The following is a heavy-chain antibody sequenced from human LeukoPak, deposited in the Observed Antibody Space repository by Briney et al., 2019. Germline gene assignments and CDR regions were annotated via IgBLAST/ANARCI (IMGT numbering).Heavy chain of an antibody. J-gene: IGHJ5*02. CDR1: GFTFTNYG. Sequence: ASVDVSCKASGFTFTNYGLSWVRQAPGQGLEWMGWINTDNGDTNYAQRVQDRVTMTTDTSTSTAYMQLRSLRPDDTAMYYCARVEWLGGWFDPWGQGTLVTVSS. V-gene: IGHV1-18*01. D-gene: IGHD6-19*01. CDR3: ARVEWLGGWFDP. CDR2: INTDNGDT.